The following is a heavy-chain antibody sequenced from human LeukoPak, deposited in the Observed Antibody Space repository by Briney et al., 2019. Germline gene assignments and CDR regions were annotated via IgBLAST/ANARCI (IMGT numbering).Heavy chain of an antibody. V-gene: IGHV4-34*01. CDR2: INHSGST. J-gene: IGHJ4*02. CDR3: AGLSGSYHY. Sequence: PSETLSLTCAVYGGSFSGYYWSWIRQPPGKGLEWIGEINHSGSTNYNPSLKSRVTISVDTSKNQFSLKLSSVTAAGTAVYFCAGLSGSYHYWGQGTLVTVSS. D-gene: IGHD1-26*01. CDR1: GGSFSGYY.